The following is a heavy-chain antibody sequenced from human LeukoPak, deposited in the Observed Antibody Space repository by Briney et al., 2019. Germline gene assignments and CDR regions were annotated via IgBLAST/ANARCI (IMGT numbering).Heavy chain of an antibody. CDR1: GFTVSSNA. CDR3: ARDLTLRSSSWRGPGY. Sequence: GRSVSLFRAPAGFTVSSNAISSVRQPAGNGLGWEAFIGYDGSNKYYANSVKGRFTISRDNSKNTLYLQMNSLRAEDTAVYYCARDLTLRSSSWRGPGYWGQGTLVTVSS. J-gene: IGHJ4*02. D-gene: IGHD6-13*01. CDR2: IGYDGSNK. V-gene: IGHV3-33*01.